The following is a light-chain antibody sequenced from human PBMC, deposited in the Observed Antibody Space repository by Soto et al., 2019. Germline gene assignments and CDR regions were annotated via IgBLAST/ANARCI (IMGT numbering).Light chain of an antibody. CDR3: QQYNNWWT. V-gene: IGKV3-15*01. Sequence: IVMTQSPATLSVSPGERATLSCRASQSLRSNLAWYQQKPGQAPRLLIYAASTRATGIPARFSGSGSGTEFTLTISSLQSEHFAVYYCQQYNNWWTFGQGTTVDIK. CDR1: QSLRSN. CDR2: AAS. J-gene: IGKJ1*01.